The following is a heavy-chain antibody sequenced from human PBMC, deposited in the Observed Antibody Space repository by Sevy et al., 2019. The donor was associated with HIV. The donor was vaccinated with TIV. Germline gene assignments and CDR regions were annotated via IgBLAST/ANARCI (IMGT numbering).Heavy chain of an antibody. CDR1: GFPFSSYA. D-gene: IGHD2-2*03. J-gene: IGHJ6*02. CDR2: ISGNGSNT. Sequence: GGSLRLSCATSGFPFSSYAMSWVRQAPGKGLEWVAGISGNGSNTFYAESVKGRFTISIDNSKNRLYLQLNTLRAQDTAVYYREKGVEIVEVSEAMRGYYDYDMDVWGQGTTVTVSS. V-gene: IGHV3-23*01. CDR3: EKGVEIVEVSEAMRGYYDYDMDV.